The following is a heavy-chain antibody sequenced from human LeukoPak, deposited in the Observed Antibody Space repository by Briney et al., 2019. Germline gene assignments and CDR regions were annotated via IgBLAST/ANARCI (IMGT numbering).Heavy chain of an antibody. J-gene: IGHJ4*02. CDR1: GYSFPNYW. CDR3: ARLNSYGHHFDY. CDR2: IYPGDSDT. D-gene: IGHD5-18*01. Sequence: GESLKISCKSSGYSFPNYWIGWVRQMPGKGLEWMVIIYPGDSDTRYRPSFQGQVTISADKSISTAYLQWSTLKASDTAMYYCARLNSYGHHFDYWGQGTLVTVSS. V-gene: IGHV5-51*01.